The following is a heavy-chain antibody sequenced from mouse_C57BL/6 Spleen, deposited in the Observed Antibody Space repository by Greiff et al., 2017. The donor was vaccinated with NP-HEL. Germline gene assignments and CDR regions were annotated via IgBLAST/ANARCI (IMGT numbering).Heavy chain of an antibody. CDR3: ARWGIYYGSGAY. J-gene: IGHJ3*01. Sequence: VQLQQPGAELVQPGASVKLSCKASGYTFPSYWMQWVKQRPGQGLEWIGEIDPSDSYTNYNQKFKGKATLTVYTSSSTAYMQLSSLTSEDSAVYYCARWGIYYGSGAYWGQGTLVTVSA. CDR2: IDPSDSYT. CDR1: GYTFPSYW. V-gene: IGHV1-50*01. D-gene: IGHD1-1*01.